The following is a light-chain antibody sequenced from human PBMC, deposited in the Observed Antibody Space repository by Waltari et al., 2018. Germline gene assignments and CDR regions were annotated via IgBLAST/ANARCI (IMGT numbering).Light chain of an antibody. CDR2: EVI. Sequence: QSALTQPASVSGSPGQSTTIPCTGSSLAVGGYNFVSWYQQHPGKAPKLLIYEVIKRPSGVSIRFSGSKSGNTASLTISGLQAEDEADYYCCSYIGRALFGGGTKLTVL. CDR3: CSYIGRAL. J-gene: IGLJ2*01. CDR1: SLAVGGYNF. V-gene: IGLV2-23*02.